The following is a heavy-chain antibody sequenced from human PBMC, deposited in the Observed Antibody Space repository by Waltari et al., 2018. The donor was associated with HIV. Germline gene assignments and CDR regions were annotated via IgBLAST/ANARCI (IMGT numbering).Heavy chain of an antibody. J-gene: IGHJ4*02. V-gene: IGHV3-23*01. CDR3: AKTISSGWIFDY. Sequence: EVQLLESGGGLVQPGGSLRLSCAASGFTFSSYAMSWVRQAQGKGLEWVSAISGSGGSTYYADSVKGWFTISRNNSKNTLYLQMNSLRAEDTAVYYCAKTISSGWIFDYCGQGTLVTVSS. CDR2: ISGSGGST. CDR1: GFTFSSYA. D-gene: IGHD6-19*01.